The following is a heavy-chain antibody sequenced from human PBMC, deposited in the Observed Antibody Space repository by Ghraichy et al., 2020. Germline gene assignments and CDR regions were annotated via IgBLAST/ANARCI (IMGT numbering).Heavy chain of an antibody. J-gene: IGHJ5*02. CDR2: IYNSATT. Sequence: SETLSLTCTVSGDSIIGYYWSWIRQPPGKGLEWIAYIYNSATTNYNPSLKSRVTISVDTSKNQCSLKLSSVTAADTAVYYCARHSKDFLTGYSRPTWFDPWGQGTLVTVSS. D-gene: IGHD3-9*01. CDR1: GDSIIGYY. CDR3: ARHSKDFLTGYSRPTWFDP. V-gene: IGHV4-59*08.